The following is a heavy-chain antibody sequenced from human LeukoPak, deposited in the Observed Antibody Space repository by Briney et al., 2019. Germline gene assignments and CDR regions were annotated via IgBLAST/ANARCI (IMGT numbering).Heavy chain of an antibody. J-gene: IGHJ5*02. D-gene: IGHD3-22*01. V-gene: IGHV7-4-1*02. CDR1: GYTFTSYA. CDR3: ARADRDLPWTHPGP. Sequence: ASVKVSCKASGYTFTSYAMNWVRQAPGQGLEWMGWINTNTGNPTYAQGFTGRFVFSLDTSVSTAYLQISSLKAEDTAVYYCARADRDLPWTHPGPWGQGTLVTVSS. CDR2: INTNTGNP.